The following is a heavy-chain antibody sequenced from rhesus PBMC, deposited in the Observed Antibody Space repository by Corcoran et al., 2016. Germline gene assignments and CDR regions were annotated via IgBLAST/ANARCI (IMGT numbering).Heavy chain of an antibody. D-gene: IGHD4-23*01. Sequence: QLQLQESGPGLVKPSETMSVTCAVSGGSISSSYWSWTRQAPGKGLEWIGYIDGSGSSTNYNPSLKSRVTLSVYTSKNQLSLKLSSVTAADTAVYYCARGTVTTTSWGQGVLVTVSS. V-gene: IGHV4-169*01. CDR2: IDGSGSST. CDR3: ARGTVTTTS. CDR1: GGSISSSY. J-gene: IGHJ4*01.